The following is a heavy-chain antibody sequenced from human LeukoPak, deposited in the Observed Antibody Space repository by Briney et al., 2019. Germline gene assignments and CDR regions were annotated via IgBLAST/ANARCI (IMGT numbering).Heavy chain of an antibody. J-gene: IGHJ4*02. V-gene: IGHV4-39*07. CDR2: IYHSGST. CDR3: ARDPSDQYGIDY. Sequence: PSETLSLTCTVSGGSVSSSNYYWDWVRQPPGKGLEWIGEIYHSGSTNYNPSLKSRVTISVDKSKNQFSLKLSSVTAADTAVYYCARDPSDQYGIDYWGQGTLVTVSS. D-gene: IGHD1-14*01. CDR1: GGSVSSSNYY.